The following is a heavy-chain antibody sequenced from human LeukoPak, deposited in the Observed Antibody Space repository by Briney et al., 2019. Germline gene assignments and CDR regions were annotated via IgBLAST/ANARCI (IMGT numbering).Heavy chain of an antibody. Sequence: GGSLRLSCAAYGFSFSSYGMYWVRQAPGKGLEWVASIGVVGGYVYYPDSLKGRFTIFRDNPKNSLYLQIDSPRDEDTAVYYCAKENGRRYSVDVWGQGTTVVVSS. CDR1: GFSFSSYG. V-gene: IGHV3-21*01. CDR2: IGVVGGYV. D-gene: IGHD2-8*01. CDR3: AKENGRRYSVDV. J-gene: IGHJ6*02.